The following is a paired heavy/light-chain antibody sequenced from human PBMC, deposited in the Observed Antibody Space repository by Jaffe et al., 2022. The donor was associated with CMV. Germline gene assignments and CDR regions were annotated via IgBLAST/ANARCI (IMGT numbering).Heavy chain of an antibody. D-gene: IGHD6-13*01. J-gene: IGHJ6*03. CDR2: IYYSGST. V-gene: IGHV4-39*01. CDR3: ARHSGYSSSWPPYYYYYYMDV. Sequence: QLQLQESGPGLVKPSETLSLTCTVSGGSISSSSYYWGWIRQPPGKGLEWIGSIYYSGSTYYNPSLKSRVTISVDTSKNQFSLKLSSVTAADTAVYYCARHSGYSSSWPPYYYYYYMDVWGKGTTVTVSS. CDR1: GGSISSSSYY.
Light chain of an antibody. CDR3: ETWDSNSVV. Sequence: QPVLTQSSSASASLGSSVKLTCTLSSGHSSYIIAWHQQQPGKAPRYLMKLEGSGSYNKGSGVPDRFSGSSSGADRYLTISNLQSEDEADYYCETWDSNSVVFGGGTKLTVL. CDR1: SGHSSYI. J-gene: IGLJ2*01. V-gene: IGLV4-60*03. CDR2: LEGSGSY.